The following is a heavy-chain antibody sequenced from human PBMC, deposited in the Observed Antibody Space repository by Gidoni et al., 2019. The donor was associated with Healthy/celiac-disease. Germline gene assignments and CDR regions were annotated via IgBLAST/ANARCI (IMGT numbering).Heavy chain of an antibody. CDR1: GFTFSSYA. V-gene: IGHV3-23*01. CDR2: ISGSGGST. Sequence: EVQLLESGGGLVQPGGSLRLSCAASGFTFSSYAMSWVRQAPGKGLEWVSAISGSGGSTYYADSVKGRFTISRDNSKNTLYLQMNSLRAEDTAVYYCAAGSSGEDAFDIWGQGTMVTVSS. D-gene: IGHD2-15*01. CDR3: AAGSSGEDAFDI. J-gene: IGHJ3*02.